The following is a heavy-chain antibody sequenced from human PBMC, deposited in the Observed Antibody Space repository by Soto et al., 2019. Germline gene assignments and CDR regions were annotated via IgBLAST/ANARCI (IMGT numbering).Heavy chain of an antibody. V-gene: IGHV3-15*07. CDR2: IKSKTDGGTT. J-gene: IGHJ4*02. Sequence: EVQLVESGGGLVKPGGSLRLSCAASGFTFSNAWMNWVRQAPGKGLEWVGRIKSKTDGGTTDYAAPVKGRFTXSXXXSXXXXXXXXNSLKTEDTAVYYCTPQGVGYSYGWGQGTLVTVSS. CDR1: GFTFSNAW. CDR3: TPQGVGYSYG. D-gene: IGHD5-18*01.